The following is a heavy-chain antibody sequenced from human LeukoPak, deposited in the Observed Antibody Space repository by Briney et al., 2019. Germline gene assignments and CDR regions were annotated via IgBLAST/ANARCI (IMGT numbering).Heavy chain of an antibody. CDR3: ARTHSSGWFFFDN. CDR2: IIPIFGTA. D-gene: IGHD6-19*01. Sequence: GASVKVSCKASGGTFSSNAISWVRQAPGQGLEWMGGIIPIFGTAKYAQKFQGRVTITTDESTSTAYMELSSLRYEDTAVFLCARTHSSGWFFFDNWGQGTLVTVSS. CDR1: GGTFSSNA. J-gene: IGHJ4*02. V-gene: IGHV1-69*05.